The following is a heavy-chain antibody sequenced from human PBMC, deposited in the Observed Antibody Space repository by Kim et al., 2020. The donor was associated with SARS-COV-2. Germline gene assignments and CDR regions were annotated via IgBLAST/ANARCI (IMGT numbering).Heavy chain of an antibody. J-gene: IGHJ1*01. CDR2: ISGSGSSI. Sequence: GGSLRLSCAASGFSFNNYGMSWVRQAPGKGLEWVSTISGSGSSIYYADSVKGRFTISRDNSKNTLYLQMNSLRAEDTAVYHCARSLTYCSGGSCYGYF. D-gene: IGHD2-15*01. CDR1: GFSFNNYG. CDR3: ARSLTYCSGGSCYGYF. V-gene: IGHV3-23*01.